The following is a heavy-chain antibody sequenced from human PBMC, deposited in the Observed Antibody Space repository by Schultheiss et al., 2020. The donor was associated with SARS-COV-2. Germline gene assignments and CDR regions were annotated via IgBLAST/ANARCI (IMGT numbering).Heavy chain of an antibody. CDR2: INHSGST. D-gene: IGHD5-24*01. Sequence: SETLSLTCAVYGGSFSGYYWSWIRQPPGKGLEWIGEINHSGSTNYNPSLKSRVTISVDTSKNQFSLKLSSVTAADTAVYYCARADQAISPHGLDVWGQGTTVTVSS. J-gene: IGHJ6*02. CDR3: ARADQAISPHGLDV. V-gene: IGHV4-34*01. CDR1: GGSFSGYY.